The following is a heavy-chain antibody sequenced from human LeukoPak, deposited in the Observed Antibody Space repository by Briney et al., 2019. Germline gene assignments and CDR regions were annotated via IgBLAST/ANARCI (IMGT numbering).Heavy chain of an antibody. V-gene: IGHV4-59*08. CDR2: IYHSGSP. CDR3: ARAYYYGSGSYGLDY. J-gene: IGHJ4*02. Sequence: KPSETLSLTCTVSGGSISSYYWSWIRQPPGKGLEWIGYIYHSGSPDYNPSLKSRVTISVDTSENQFSLKLSSVTAADTAVYYCARAYYYGSGSYGLDYWGQGTLVTVSS. CDR1: GGSISSYY. D-gene: IGHD3-10*01.